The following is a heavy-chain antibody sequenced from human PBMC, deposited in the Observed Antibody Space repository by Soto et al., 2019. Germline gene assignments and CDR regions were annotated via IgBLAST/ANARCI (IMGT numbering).Heavy chain of an antibody. D-gene: IGHD6-19*01. CDR3: AREYFSSGWYGWFDP. J-gene: IGHJ5*02. V-gene: IGHV4-59*01. Sequence: SETLSLTCTVSGGSISSYYWSWIRQPPGKGLEWIGYIYYSGSTNYNPSLKSRVTISVDTSKNQFSLKLSSVTAADTAVYYCAREYFSSGWYGWFDPWGQGTLVTVSS. CDR1: GGSISSYY. CDR2: IYYSGST.